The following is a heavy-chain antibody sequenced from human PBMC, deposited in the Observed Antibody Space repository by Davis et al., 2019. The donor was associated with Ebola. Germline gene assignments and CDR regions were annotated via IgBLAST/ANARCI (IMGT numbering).Heavy chain of an antibody. Sequence: GESLKISCATSGFTFSTYAMHWVRQAPGKGLEHVSVISSNGYNTYYANSVKGRFIISRDNSKTTLYLQMDSLRAEDTAVYYCAGGPEVWFELNYWGQGTLVSVSS. D-gene: IGHD3-10*01. J-gene: IGHJ4*02. V-gene: IGHV3-64*04. CDR1: GFTFSTYA. CDR2: ISSNGYNT. CDR3: AGGPEVWFELNY.